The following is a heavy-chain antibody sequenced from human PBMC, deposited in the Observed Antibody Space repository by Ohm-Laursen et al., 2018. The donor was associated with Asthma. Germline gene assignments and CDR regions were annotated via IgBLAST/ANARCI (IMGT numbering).Heavy chain of an antibody. CDR2: IWYDGSNK. V-gene: IGHV3-33*08. Sequence: SLGLSCTASGFTFSSYGMHWVRQAPGKGLEWVAVIWYDGSNKYYADSVKGRFTISRDNSKNTLYLQMNSLRAEDTAVYYCARERGDYSSHFDYWGQGTLVTVSS. CDR3: ARERGDYSSHFDY. D-gene: IGHD4-11*01. CDR1: GFTFSSYG. J-gene: IGHJ4*02.